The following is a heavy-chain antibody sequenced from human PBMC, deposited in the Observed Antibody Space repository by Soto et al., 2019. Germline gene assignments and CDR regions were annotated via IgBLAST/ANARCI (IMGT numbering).Heavy chain of an antibody. Sequence: PSETLSLTCTVSGGSSSSYDGSWIRQPPGKGLEWIGYIYYSGSTNYNPSLKSRVTISVDTSKNQFSLKLSSVTAADTAVYYCARHPKVNTIFGVVIPWFDPWGQGTLVTVSS. J-gene: IGHJ5*02. CDR1: GGSSSSYD. V-gene: IGHV4-59*08. CDR2: IYYSGST. CDR3: ARHPKVNTIFGVVIPWFDP. D-gene: IGHD3-3*01.